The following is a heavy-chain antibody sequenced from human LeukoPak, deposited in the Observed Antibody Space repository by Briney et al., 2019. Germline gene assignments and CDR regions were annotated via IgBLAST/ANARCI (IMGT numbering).Heavy chain of an antibody. CDR3: AKVFEVRGARRPKDY. CDR1: GFTFSSYS. D-gene: IGHD3-10*01. J-gene: IGHJ4*02. V-gene: IGHV3-23*01. CDR2: VSASGDRT. Sequence: GGSLRLSCAASGFTFSSYSMIWVRQAPGEGLECVSVVSASGDRTYYADSVKGRFTISRDNSKKTVDLQMNSLRIEDTAVYYCAKVFEVRGARRPKDYWGQGTLVIVSS.